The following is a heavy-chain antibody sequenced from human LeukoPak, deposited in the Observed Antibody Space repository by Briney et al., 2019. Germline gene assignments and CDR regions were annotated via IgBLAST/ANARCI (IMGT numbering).Heavy chain of an antibody. D-gene: IGHD3-3*01. CDR2: IYYSGST. CDR1: GGSISSYY. J-gene: IGHJ5*02. V-gene: IGHV4-59*01. CDR3: ARDFRGSGFLGNWFDP. Sequence: PSQTLSLTCTVSGGSISSYYWSWIRQPPGKGLEWIGYIYYSGSTNYNPSLKSRVTISVDTSKNQFSLKLSSVTAADTAVYYCARDFRGSGFLGNWFDPWGQGTLVTVSS.